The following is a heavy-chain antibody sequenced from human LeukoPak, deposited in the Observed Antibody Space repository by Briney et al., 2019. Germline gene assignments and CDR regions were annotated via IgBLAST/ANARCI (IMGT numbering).Heavy chain of an antibody. J-gene: IGHJ4*02. D-gene: IGHD3-10*01. Sequence: PSETLSLTCTVSGGSISSYYWSWIRQPAGKGLEWIGRIYTSGSTNYNPSLKSRVTMSVDTSKNQFSLKLSSVTAADTAVYYCARGAALWFGELHFDYWGQGTLVTVSS. V-gene: IGHV4-4*07. CDR3: ARGAALWFGELHFDY. CDR2: IYTSGST. CDR1: GGSISSYY.